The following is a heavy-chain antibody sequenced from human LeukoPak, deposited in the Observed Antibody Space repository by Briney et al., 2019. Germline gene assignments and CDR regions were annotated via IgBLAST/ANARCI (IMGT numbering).Heavy chain of an antibody. V-gene: IGHV3-53*01. CDR1: GFTVSSNY. D-gene: IGHD3-22*01. Sequence: GGSLRLSCAASGFTVSSNYMSWVRQAPGKGLEWVSVIYSGGSTYYDASVKGRFTISRNNSKNTLFLQMNSLRAEDTAVYYCARNSAFRSGYSLAFDYWSQGTLVTVYS. J-gene: IGHJ4*02. CDR3: ARNSAFRSGYSLAFDY. CDR2: IYSGGST.